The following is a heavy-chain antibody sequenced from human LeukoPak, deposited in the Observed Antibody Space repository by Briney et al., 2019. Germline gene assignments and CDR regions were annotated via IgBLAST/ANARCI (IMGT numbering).Heavy chain of an antibody. V-gene: IGHV4-39*01. Sequence: SETLSLTCTVSGGSISSPNYYWAWVRQPPGKGQEWIGSISYSVSAPYYPSLKSRVTISIDTSKNQFSLKLSSVTAADTAVYYCVRHEHNPQFDPWGQGTLVTVSS. CDR1: GGSISSPNYY. J-gene: IGHJ5*02. D-gene: IGHD1-14*01. CDR3: VRHEHNPQFDP. CDR2: ISYSVSA.